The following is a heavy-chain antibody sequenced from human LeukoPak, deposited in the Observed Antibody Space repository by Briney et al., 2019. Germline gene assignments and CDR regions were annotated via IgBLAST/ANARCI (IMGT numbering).Heavy chain of an antibody. J-gene: IGHJ4*02. CDR2: ISSSSSYI. Sequence: PGGSLRLSCAASGFTFSSYSMNWVRQAPGKGLEWVSSISSSSSYIYYAGSVKGRFTISRDNAKNSLYLQMNSLRAEDTAVYYCARENGSGGNDYWGQGTLVTVSS. CDR3: ARENGSGGNDY. CDR1: GFTFSSYS. V-gene: IGHV3-21*01. D-gene: IGHD3-10*01.